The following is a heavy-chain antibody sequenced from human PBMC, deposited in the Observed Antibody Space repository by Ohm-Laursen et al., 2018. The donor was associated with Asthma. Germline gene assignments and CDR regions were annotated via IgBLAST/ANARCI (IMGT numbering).Heavy chain of an antibody. CDR3: ARYYRAAAGTSYYYGMDV. Sequence: GASVKVSCKASGYTFTSYAMNWVRQAPGQGLEWMGWINSNTGNPTYAQGFTGRFVFSLDTSVSTAYLQISSLKAEDTAVYYCARYYRAAAGTSYYYGMDVWGQGTTVTVSS. D-gene: IGHD6-13*01. CDR2: INSNTGNP. V-gene: IGHV7-4-1*02. CDR1: GYTFTSYA. J-gene: IGHJ6*02.